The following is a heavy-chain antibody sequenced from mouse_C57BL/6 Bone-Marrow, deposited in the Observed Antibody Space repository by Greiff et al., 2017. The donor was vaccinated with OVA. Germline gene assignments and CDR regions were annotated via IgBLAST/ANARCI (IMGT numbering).Heavy chain of an antibody. D-gene: IGHD4-1*01. CDR2: ISGGGGNT. CDR3: ARRTGTEVFDY. V-gene: IGHV5-9*01. CDR1: GFTFSSYT. J-gene: IGHJ2*01. Sequence: EVKVVESGGGLVKPGGSLKLSCAASGFTFSSYTMSWVRQTPEKRLEWVATISGGGGNTYYPDSVKGRFTISRDNAKNTLYLQMSRLRSEDTALYYCARRTGTEVFDYWGQGTTLTVSS.